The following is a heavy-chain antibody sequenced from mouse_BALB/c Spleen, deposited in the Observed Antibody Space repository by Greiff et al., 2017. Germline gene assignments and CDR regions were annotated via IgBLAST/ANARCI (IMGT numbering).Heavy chain of an antibody. Sequence: EVQRVESGGGLVKPGGSLKLSCAASGFAFSSYDMSWVRQTPEKRLEWVAYISSGGGSTYYPDTVKGRFTISRDNAKNTLYLQMSSLKSEDTAMYYCAPTTGAMDYWGQGTSVTVSS. V-gene: IGHV5-12-1*01. CDR1: GFAFSSYD. CDR2: ISSGGGST. CDR3: APTTGAMDY. D-gene: IGHD1-1*01. J-gene: IGHJ4*01.